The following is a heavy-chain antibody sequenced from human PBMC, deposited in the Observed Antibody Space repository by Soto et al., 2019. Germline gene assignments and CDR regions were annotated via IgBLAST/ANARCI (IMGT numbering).Heavy chain of an antibody. V-gene: IGHV4-30-4*01. J-gene: IGHJ4*02. CDR1: GGSISSGDYY. CDR3: AISGGTSVYFDY. CDR2: IYYSGST. Sequence: QVQLQESGPGLVKPSQTLSLTCTVSGGSISSGDYYWSWIRQPPGKGLEWIGYIYYSGSTYYNPSLKRRVTISVATSTNQFSLKLSSVTAADTAVYYCAISGGTSVYFDYWGQGTLVPVSS. D-gene: IGHD1-1*01.